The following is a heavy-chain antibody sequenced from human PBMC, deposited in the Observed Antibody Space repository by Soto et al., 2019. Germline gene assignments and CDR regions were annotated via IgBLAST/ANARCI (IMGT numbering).Heavy chain of an antibody. CDR3: ATLRYSKLDY. Sequence: QLQLQESGPGLVKPSETLSLTCTVSGGSNSSSSYYWGWIRQPPGKGLEWIGSIYYSGSTYYNPSLKSRVTISVDTSKNQFSLKLSSVTAADKAVYYCATLRYSKLDYWGQGTLVTVSS. CDR1: GGSNSSSSYY. J-gene: IGHJ4*02. D-gene: IGHD4-4*01. CDR2: IYYSGST. V-gene: IGHV4-39*01.